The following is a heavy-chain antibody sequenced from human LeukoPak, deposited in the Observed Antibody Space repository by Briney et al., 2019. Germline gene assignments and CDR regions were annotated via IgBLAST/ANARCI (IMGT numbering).Heavy chain of an antibody. CDR2: IYYSGST. V-gene: IGHV4-31*03. J-gene: IGHJ4*02. CDR1: GGSISSGDYY. Sequence: SQTLSLTCTVSGGSISSGDYYWSWIRQHPGKGLEWIGYIYYSGSTYYNPSLKSRVTISVDTSKNQFSLILSSVTAADTAVYYCARDRGGRTGDGLDFWGQGTLVTVSS. CDR3: ARDRGGRTGDGLDF. D-gene: IGHD4-17*01.